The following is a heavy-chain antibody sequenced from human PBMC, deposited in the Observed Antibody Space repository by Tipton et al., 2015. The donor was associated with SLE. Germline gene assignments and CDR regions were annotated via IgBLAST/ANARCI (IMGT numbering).Heavy chain of an antibody. CDR2: IYYSGST. CDR3: ARVPQRGLNWFDP. V-gene: IGHV4-61*05. J-gene: IGHJ5*02. D-gene: IGHD6-25*01. Sequence: LRLSCTVSGGSISRSNYYWSWIRQPPGKGLEWIGSIYYSGSTNYSPSLKSRVTISVDTSKNQFSLRLSSVTAADTAVYYCARVPQRGLNWFDPWGQGTLVTVSS. CDR1: GGSISRSNYY.